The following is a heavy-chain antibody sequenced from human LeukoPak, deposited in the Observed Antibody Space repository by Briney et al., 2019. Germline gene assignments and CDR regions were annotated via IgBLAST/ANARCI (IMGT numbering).Heavy chain of an antibody. J-gene: IGHJ3*02. CDR1: GGSISSSNW. CDR3: ARPSSSWYRGGAFDI. V-gene: IGHV4-4*02. CDR2: IYHSGST. D-gene: IGHD6-13*01. Sequence: SGTLSLTCAVSGGSISSSNWWSWVRQPPGKGLEWIGEIYHSGSTNYNPSLKSRVTISVDTSKNQFSLKLSSVTAADTAVYYCARPSSSWYRGGAFDIWGQGTMVTVSS.